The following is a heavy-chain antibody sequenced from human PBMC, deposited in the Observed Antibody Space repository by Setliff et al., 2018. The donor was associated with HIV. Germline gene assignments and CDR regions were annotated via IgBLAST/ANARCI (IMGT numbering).Heavy chain of an antibody. D-gene: IGHD3-16*02. Sequence: ETLSLTCSVSGASIRGHYWSWIRQSPGKGLEWIGTVYYTGSTFYNPSLESRVTISVDTSKNQFSLKLRSVTATDTTVYYCARLILGELSLFGPYWYFDLWGRGTLVTVSS. CDR3: ARLILGELSLFGPYWYFDL. J-gene: IGHJ2*01. V-gene: IGHV4-59*04. CDR2: VYYTGST. CDR1: GASIRGHY.